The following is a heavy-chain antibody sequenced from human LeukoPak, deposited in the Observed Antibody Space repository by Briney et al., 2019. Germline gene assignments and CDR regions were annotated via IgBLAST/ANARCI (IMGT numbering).Heavy chain of an antibody. J-gene: IGHJ4*02. CDR1: GGTFSDYA. D-gene: IGHD1/OR15-1a*01. V-gene: IGHV1-69*10. CDR3: ARAQNNIWPPAPIDY. Sequence: ASVKVSCKASGGTFSDYALNWVRQAPGQGLEWMGVFIPILGTANSTQKFQGRVTITADISTNTVYMELRSLRSDDTAMYYCARAQNNIWPPAPIDYWAQGILVTVSS. CDR2: FIPILGTA.